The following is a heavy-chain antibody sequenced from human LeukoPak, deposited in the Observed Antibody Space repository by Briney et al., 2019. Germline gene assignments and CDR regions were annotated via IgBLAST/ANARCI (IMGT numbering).Heavy chain of an antibody. CDR1: GFTFSSYA. Sequence: PGGSLRLSCAASGFTFSSYAMHWVRQAPGKGLEGVAFIRYDGSNKYYADSVEGRFTISRDNSKNTLYLQMNSLRAEDTAVYYCAKGQLWFDYYYYMDVWGKGTTVTISS. CDR2: IRYDGSNK. D-gene: IGHD5-18*01. CDR3: AKGQLWFDYYYYMDV. V-gene: IGHV3-30*02. J-gene: IGHJ6*03.